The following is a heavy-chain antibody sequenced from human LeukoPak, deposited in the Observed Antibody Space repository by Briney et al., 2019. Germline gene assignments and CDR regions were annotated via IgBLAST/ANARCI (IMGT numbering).Heavy chain of an antibody. D-gene: IGHD2-2*01. J-gene: IGHJ4*02. V-gene: IGHV3-30*02. CDR3: AKDPLGYCSRASCRYLDY. Sequence: GGSPRLSCAASGFTFSSYGMHWVRQAPGKGLEWVAFIQYDGSNKYYADSVKGRFTISRDNSKNTLFLQMNSPRPEDAAVFYCAKDPLGYCSRASCRYLDYWGQGTLVTVSS. CDR1: GFTFSSYG. CDR2: IQYDGSNK.